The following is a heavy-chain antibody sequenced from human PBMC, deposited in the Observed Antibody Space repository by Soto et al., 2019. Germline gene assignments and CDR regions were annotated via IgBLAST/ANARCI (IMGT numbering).Heavy chain of an antibody. CDR2: LYYSGNT. Sequence: SETLSLTCTVSGGSISPFYWSWVRQPPGKGLEWIGYLYYSGNTNYNPSLKSRVTISVDASKNQVSLRLTSVTAADTAVYYCARVGGVAARTFDYWAQGTVVTVSS. V-gene: IGHV4-59*01. J-gene: IGHJ4*02. CDR3: ARVGGVAARTFDY. CDR1: GGSISPFY. D-gene: IGHD2-15*01.